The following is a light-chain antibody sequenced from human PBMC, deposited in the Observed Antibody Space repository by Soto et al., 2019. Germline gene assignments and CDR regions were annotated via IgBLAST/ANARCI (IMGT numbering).Light chain of an antibody. V-gene: IGKV1-5*03. Sequence: DLHMTQSPSTLSASVGDRVTITCRASQSISIWLAWYQQKPGKAPNLLIYKTSSLEIGVPSRFSGSGSGTEFTLTISSLQPDDFATYYCQHYNDYSWTFGQGTKVEVK. CDR2: KTS. CDR1: QSISIW. J-gene: IGKJ1*01. CDR3: QHYNDYSWT.